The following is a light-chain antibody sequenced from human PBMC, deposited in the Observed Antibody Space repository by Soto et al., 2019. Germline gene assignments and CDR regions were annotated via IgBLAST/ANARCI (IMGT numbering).Light chain of an antibody. J-gene: IGLJ2*01. Sequence: QSALTQPPSASGSPGQSVTISCTGTSSDVGGYNYVSWYQHHPGKAPKLLIYEVFKRSSGVPDRFSGFKAGNAASLIVSGLQAEDEADYYCSSYAGNINFVIFGGGTKLTAL. CDR3: SSYAGNINFVI. V-gene: IGLV2-8*01. CDR2: EVF. CDR1: SSDVGGYNY.